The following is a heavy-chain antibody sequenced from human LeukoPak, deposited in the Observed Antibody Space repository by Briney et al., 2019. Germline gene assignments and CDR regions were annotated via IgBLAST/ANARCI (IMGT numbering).Heavy chain of an antibody. J-gene: IGHJ4*02. CDR2: IYSGGTA. CDR1: GFTVSSNY. V-gene: IGHV3-66*01. Sequence: GGSLRLSCAASGFTVSSNYMSWVRQAPGKGLEWVSVIYSGGTAYYADSVKGRFTISRDNSKNTLYLQMNSLRAEDTAVYYCAKDQGGPSQNYWGQGTLVTVSS. CDR3: AKDQGGPSQNY. D-gene: IGHD2-15*01.